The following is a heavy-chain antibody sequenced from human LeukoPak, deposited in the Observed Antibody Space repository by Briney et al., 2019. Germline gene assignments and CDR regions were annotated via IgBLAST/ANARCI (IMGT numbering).Heavy chain of an antibody. D-gene: IGHD1-26*01. Sequence: GESLRISCKGSGYSFSNYWIGWVRQLPAKGREWMGGVYPDDSDTTYSASFQGQLTISADKSISSAYLQWSDLKASDAAIYYCVRLKQGLGRIDFWGQGTVVTVSS. CDR3: VRLKQGLGRIDF. CDR1: GYSFSNYW. CDR2: VYPDDSDT. J-gene: IGHJ4*02. V-gene: IGHV5-51*06.